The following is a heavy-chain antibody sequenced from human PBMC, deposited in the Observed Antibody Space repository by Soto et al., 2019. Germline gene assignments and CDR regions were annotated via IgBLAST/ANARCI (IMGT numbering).Heavy chain of an antibody. V-gene: IGHV4-61*01. Sequence: SETLSLTCSVSGGSVSSGSYYWTWIRLTPGKGLEWIGYIYYTGITEYNPSLKSRVNISVDTSKNQFSLRLSSVTAADTAVYYCDPRHWLQAFDFCGQGNLVTVSS. J-gene: IGHJ4*02. CDR2: IYYTGIT. CDR1: GGSVSSGSYY. D-gene: IGHD6-19*01. CDR3: DPRHWLQAFDF.